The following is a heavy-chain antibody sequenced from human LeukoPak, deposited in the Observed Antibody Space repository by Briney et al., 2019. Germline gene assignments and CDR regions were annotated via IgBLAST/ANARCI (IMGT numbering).Heavy chain of an antibody. CDR2: ISGSGGST. Sequence: GGSLRLPCAASGFTFSSYWMSWVRQAPGKGLEWVSAISGSGGSTYYADSVKGRFTISRDNSKNTLYLQMNSLRAEDTAVYYCAKGLGYDFWSGYWGGYFDYWGQGTLVTVSS. D-gene: IGHD3-3*01. CDR1: GFTFSSYW. V-gene: IGHV3-23*01. CDR3: AKGLGYDFWSGYWGGYFDY. J-gene: IGHJ4*02.